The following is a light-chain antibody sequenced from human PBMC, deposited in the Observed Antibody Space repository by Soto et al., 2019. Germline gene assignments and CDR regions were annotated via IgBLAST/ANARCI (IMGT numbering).Light chain of an antibody. V-gene: IGLV4-69*01. CDR3: QTWATGIRV. CDR1: SGHSSYA. J-gene: IGLJ2*01. Sequence: QLVLTQSPSASASLGASVKLTCTLSSGHSSYAIAWHQQQPEKGPRYLMKLNSDGSYSKGDGIPDRFSGSSSGAERYLTISSLQSDDEADYYCQTWATGIRVFGGGTQLTVL. CDR2: LNSDGSY.